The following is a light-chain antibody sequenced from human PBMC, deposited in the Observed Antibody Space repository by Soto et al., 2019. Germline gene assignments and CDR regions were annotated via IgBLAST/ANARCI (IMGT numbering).Light chain of an antibody. J-gene: IGKJ4*01. CDR1: QSVSSY. CDR2: DAS. V-gene: IGKV3-11*01. Sequence: EIVLTQSPATLSLSPGERATLSCRASQSVSSYLAWYQQKPGQAPRLLIYDASNRATGIPTRFSGSGSGTDFTLTISSLQAEDVAVYYCQQYYSTPLTFGGGTKGDIK. CDR3: QQYYSTPLT.